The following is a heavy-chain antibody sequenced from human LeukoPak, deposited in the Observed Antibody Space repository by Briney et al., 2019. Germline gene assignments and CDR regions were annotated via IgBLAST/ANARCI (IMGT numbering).Heavy chain of an antibody. Sequence: GGSLRLSCAASGFTFSSYWMSWVRQAPGKGLEWVANIKQGGSEKYYVDSVKGRFTISRDNAKNSLYLQMNSLRAEDTAVYYCARRLGDYYYYGMDVWGKGTTVTVSS. J-gene: IGHJ6*04. CDR3: ARRLGDYYYYGMDV. V-gene: IGHV3-7*03. D-gene: IGHD4-11*01. CDR1: GFTFSSYW. CDR2: IKQGGSEK.